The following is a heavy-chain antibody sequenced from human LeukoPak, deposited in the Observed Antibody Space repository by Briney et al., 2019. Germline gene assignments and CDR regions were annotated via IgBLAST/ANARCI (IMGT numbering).Heavy chain of an antibody. CDR1: GFTFSSYW. D-gene: IGHD2-21*01. CDR3: ARDASDFAYFDY. Sequence: GGSLRLSCAASGFTFSSYWMHWVRQAPGKGLVWVSRINSDGSSTNYADSVKGRFTLSRDNSKNTLYLQMNSLRAEDTAVFHCARDASDFAYFDYWGQGTLVTVSS. V-gene: IGHV3-74*01. J-gene: IGHJ4*02. CDR2: INSDGSST.